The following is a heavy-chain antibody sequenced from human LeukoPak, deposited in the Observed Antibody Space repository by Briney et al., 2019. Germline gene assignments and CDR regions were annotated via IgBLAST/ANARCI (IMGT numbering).Heavy chain of an antibody. J-gene: IGHJ4*02. CDR1: GEYFSTYY. V-gene: IGHV4-34*01. CDR2: INHSGST. D-gene: IGHD6-13*01. CDR3: AREIAAAGGVDF. Sequence: SETLSLTCAVYGEYFSTYYYSWIRQPPGKGLEWIGEINHSGSTNYNPSLKSRVTLSADTSKNQFSLKLSSVTAADTAVYYCAREIAAAGGVDFWGQGTLVTVSS.